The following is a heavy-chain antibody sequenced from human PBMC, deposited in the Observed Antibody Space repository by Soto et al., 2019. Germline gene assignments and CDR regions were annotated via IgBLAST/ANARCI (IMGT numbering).Heavy chain of an antibody. V-gene: IGHV1-8*01. D-gene: IGHD1-7*01. CDR3: ARNWNYVYYYYMDV. CDR1: GCTFTSYD. Sequence: GASVKVSCKASGCTFTSYDINWVRQATGQGLEWMGWMNPNSGNTGYAQKFQGRVTMTRNTPISTAYMELSSLRSEDTAVYYCARNWNYVYYYYMDVWGKGTTVTVSS. CDR2: MNPNSGNT. J-gene: IGHJ6*03.